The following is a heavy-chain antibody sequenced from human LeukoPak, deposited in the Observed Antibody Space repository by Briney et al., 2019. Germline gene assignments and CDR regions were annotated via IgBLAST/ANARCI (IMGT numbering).Heavy chain of an antibody. J-gene: IGHJ4*02. CDR2: INPNSGGT. CDR1: GYTFTGYY. CDR3: ATGESIAARPEFDC. D-gene: IGHD6-6*01. V-gene: IGHV1-2*02. Sequence: ASVKVSCKASGYTFTGYYMHWVRQAPGQGLEWMGWINPNSGGTNYAQKFQGRVTMTRDTSISTAYMELSRLRSDDTAVYYCATGESIAARPEFDCWGQGTLVTVSS.